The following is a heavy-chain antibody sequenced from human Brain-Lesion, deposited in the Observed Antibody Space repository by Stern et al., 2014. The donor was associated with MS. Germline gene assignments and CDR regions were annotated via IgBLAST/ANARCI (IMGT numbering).Heavy chain of an antibody. D-gene: IGHD1-14*01. CDR1: GFTFDDYA. CDR3: ARDITGSSAYFAY. J-gene: IGHJ4*02. Sequence: VQLVQSGGDLVQPGRSLRLSCAAFGFTFDDYAIHWVRQAPGKGLEWVAGISWNSGPIGYADSVKGRFTTSRDNAYSSLYLQMNSLRPEDTALYYCARDITGSSAYFAYWGQGTLVTVSS. V-gene: IGHV3-9*01. CDR2: ISWNSGPI.